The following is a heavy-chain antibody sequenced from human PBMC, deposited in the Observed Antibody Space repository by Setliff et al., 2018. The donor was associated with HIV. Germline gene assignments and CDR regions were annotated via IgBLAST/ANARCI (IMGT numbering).Heavy chain of an antibody. CDR2: ILSTGERT. CDR3: AKELAASGLGYFDS. V-gene: IGHV3-23*01. CDR1: GFTFSNYA. D-gene: IGHD3-22*01. Sequence: GGSLRLSCAASGFTFSNYAMSWVRQAPGEGLEWFSVILSTGERTFYADSVKSRFTISRDNSKNTVYLQMNSLRAEDTAEYYCAKELAASGLGYFDSWGRGILVTVSS. J-gene: IGHJ4*02.